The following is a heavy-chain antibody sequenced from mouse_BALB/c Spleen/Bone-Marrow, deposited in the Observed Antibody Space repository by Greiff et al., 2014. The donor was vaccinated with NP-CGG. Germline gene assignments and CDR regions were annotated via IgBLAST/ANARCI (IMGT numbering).Heavy chain of an antibody. CDR2: IWGDGST. D-gene: IGHD2-3*01. CDR1: GFSLSRYS. Sequence: VQLVESXPGLVAPSQSLSITCTVSGFSLSRYSVHWVRQPPGKGLEWLGMIWGDGSTDYNSALKSRLSISKDNSKSQVFLKMNSLQTDDTAMYYCARPDGYYYYFDYWGQGTTLTVSS. V-gene: IGHV2-6-4*01. J-gene: IGHJ2*01. CDR3: ARPDGYYYYFDY.